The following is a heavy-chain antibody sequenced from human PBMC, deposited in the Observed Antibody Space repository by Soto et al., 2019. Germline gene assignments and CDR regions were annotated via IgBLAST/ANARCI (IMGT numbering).Heavy chain of an antibody. CDR1: GFTFSNYA. Sequence: PGGSLRLSCAASGFTFSNYAMSWVRQAPGKGLEWVSAISGSSGRTYYADSVKGRFTISRDNSKNTLYLQMNSLRAEDTAVYYCAKENPMVTPSWVHPYYFDSWGQGALVTVSS. V-gene: IGHV3-23*01. D-gene: IGHD5-18*01. J-gene: IGHJ4*02. CDR2: ISGSSGRT. CDR3: AKENPMVTPSWVHPYYFDS.